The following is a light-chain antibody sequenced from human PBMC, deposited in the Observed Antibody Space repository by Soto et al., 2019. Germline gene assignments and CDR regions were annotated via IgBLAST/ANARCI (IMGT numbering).Light chain of an antibody. CDR1: QSVSSSY. Sequence: IVVTQSPGTLYLSPGERATLSCRASQSVSSSYLAWYQQKPGQAPRLLIYGASSRATGIPDRFSGSGSGTDFTLTISRLEPEDFAVYYCQQYGSSPKTFGQGTKVEIK. CDR3: QQYGSSPKT. CDR2: GAS. V-gene: IGKV3-20*01. J-gene: IGKJ1*01.